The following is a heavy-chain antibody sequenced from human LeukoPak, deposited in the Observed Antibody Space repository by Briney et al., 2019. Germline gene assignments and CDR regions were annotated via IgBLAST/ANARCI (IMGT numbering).Heavy chain of an antibody. J-gene: IGHJ4*02. Sequence: SETLSLTCTVSGGSLTSYYWSWIRQPPGKGLQWIGYIYYSGSVNYNPSLKSRVTISVDTSRNQFSLNLSSVTAADTAVYYCARLGSYFDYWGQGTQVTVSS. CDR2: IYYSGSV. CDR1: GGSLTSYY. CDR3: ARLGSYFDY. V-gene: IGHV4-59*08.